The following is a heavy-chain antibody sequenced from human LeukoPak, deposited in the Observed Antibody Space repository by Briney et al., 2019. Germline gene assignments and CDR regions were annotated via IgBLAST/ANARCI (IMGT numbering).Heavy chain of an antibody. Sequence: PGGSLRLSCAASGFTFSNFWMYWVRQAPGKGLVWVSRINSDGSSTNYVDSVKGRFTISRDNAKNTLYLQMNSLRAEDTGVYYCTSDARGWENWFDPWGQGTLVTVSS. CDR1: GFTFSNFW. CDR3: TSDARGWENWFDP. D-gene: IGHD6-19*01. CDR2: INSDGSST. J-gene: IGHJ5*02. V-gene: IGHV3-74*01.